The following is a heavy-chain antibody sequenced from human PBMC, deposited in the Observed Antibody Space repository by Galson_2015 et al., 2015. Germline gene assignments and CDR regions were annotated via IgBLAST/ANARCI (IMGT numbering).Heavy chain of an antibody. J-gene: IGHJ6*02. Sequence: SLRLSCAASGFTFSSYSMNWVRQAPGKGLEWVSSISSSSSYIYYADSVKGRFTISRDNAKNSLYLQMNSLRAEDTAVYYCARDPNYYDSSGYPEAWGQGTTVTVSS. CDR2: ISSSSSYI. CDR1: GFTFSSYS. CDR3: ARDPNYYDSSGYPEA. D-gene: IGHD3-22*01. V-gene: IGHV3-21*01.